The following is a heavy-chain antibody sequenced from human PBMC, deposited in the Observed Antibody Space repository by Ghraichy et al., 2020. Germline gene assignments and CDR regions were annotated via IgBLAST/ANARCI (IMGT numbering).Heavy chain of an antibody. CDR3: ADAGYYYRMDV. J-gene: IGHJ6*04. CDR2: IKSRNDGATT. Sequence: LSLTCAASGLTFRDAWMTWVRQAPGKGLEWVGRIKSRNDGATTDYATPVKGRFTISRDDSKNTLYLQMDSLKAEDTAVYYCADAGYYYRMDVWGKGTTVTVSS. CDR1: GLTFRDAW. V-gene: IGHV3-15*01.